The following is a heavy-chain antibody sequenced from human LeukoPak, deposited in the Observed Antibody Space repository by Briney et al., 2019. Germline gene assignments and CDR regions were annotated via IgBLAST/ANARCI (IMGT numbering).Heavy chain of an antibody. J-gene: IGHJ5*02. D-gene: IGHD3-22*01. V-gene: IGHV3-23*01. CDR2: ISDSGGVI. Sequence: GGSLRLSCAASGFTFRNYAMNWVRQAPGKGLEWVSGISDSGGVIDYADSVKGRFTISRDTSKNTLHLQMNSLRAEDTAVYYCARDLGQYYDTSDNWFDPWGQGTLVTVSS. CDR1: GFTFRNYA. CDR3: ARDLGQYYDTSDNWFDP.